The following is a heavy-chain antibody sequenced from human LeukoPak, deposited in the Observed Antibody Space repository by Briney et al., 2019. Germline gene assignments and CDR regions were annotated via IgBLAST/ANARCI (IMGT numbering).Heavy chain of an antibody. V-gene: IGHV3-74*01. CDR3: AREDPRTGYWFFDF. CDR2: MNSDGSSR. CDR1: GFILSSYA. J-gene: IGHJ2*01. Sequence: GGSLRLSCAASGFILSSYAMHWVRQAPGKGLVWVSRMNSDGSSRTYADSAKGRFTISRDNGKNTLYLQMNSLRAEDTAVYYCAREDPRTGYWFFDFWGRGTLVTVSS.